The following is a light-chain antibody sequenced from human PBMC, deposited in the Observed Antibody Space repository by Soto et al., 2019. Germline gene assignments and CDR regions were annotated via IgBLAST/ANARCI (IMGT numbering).Light chain of an antibody. CDR1: QSIRNY. Sequence: DIQMTQSPSSLSASVGDRVTISCRASQSIRNYVSWYQQKPGTAPKLLIRAASTLQSGVPSRFSRSGSGTEFTLTISSLQIEDFATYFCQQTDSTPQTFGQGTNVEI. V-gene: IGKV1-39*01. CDR3: QQTDSTPQT. CDR2: AAS. J-gene: IGKJ1*01.